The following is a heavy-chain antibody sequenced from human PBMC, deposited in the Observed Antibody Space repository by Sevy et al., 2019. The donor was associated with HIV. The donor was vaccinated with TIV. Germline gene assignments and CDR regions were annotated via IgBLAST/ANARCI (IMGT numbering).Heavy chain of an antibody. J-gene: IGHJ4*02. CDR1: GFTFDDYA. CDR2: ITRNSYEAYGGTR. Sequence: GGSLRVSCTASGFTFDDYAMSWFRQAPGKGLEWVAFITRNSYEAYGGTREYAASVKGRFTISRDDSKSIAYLQMNSLKTEDTAIYYCSRALATAVTPEYYFDYWGQGTLVTVSS. D-gene: IGHD2-15*01. V-gene: IGHV3-49*03. CDR3: SRALATAVTPEYYFDY.